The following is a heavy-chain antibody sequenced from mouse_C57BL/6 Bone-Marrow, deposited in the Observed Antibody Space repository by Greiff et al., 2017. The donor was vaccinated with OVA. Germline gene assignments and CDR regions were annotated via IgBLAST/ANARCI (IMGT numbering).Heavy chain of an antibody. CDR2: IDPENGDT. CDR1: GFNIKDDY. V-gene: IGHV14-4*01. J-gene: IGHJ3*01. CDR3: TSIYDGYFWFAY. D-gene: IGHD2-3*01. Sequence: EVQLQQSGAELVRPGASVKLSCTASGFNIKDDYMHWVKQRPEQGLEWIGWIDPENGDTEYASKFQGKATITADTSSNTAYLQLSILTSEDTAVYYCTSIYDGYFWFAYWGQGTLVTVSA.